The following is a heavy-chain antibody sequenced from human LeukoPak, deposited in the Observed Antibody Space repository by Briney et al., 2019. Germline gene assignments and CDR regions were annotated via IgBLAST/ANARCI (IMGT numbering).Heavy chain of an antibody. V-gene: IGHV3-23*01. J-gene: IGHJ5*02. D-gene: IGHD4-11*01. CDR1: GFTFSSYA. Sequence: GGSLRLSCAASGFTFSSYAMSWVRQAPGKGLEWVSTISGSGGSTYYADSVKGWFTISRDNSKNTLYLQMNSLRVEDTAVYYCAKDRATVTANWFDPWGQGTLVTVSS. CDR2: ISGSGGST. CDR3: AKDRATVTANWFDP.